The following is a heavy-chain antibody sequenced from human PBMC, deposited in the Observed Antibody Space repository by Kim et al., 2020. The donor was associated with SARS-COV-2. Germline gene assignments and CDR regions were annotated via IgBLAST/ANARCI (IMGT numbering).Heavy chain of an antibody. J-gene: IGHJ4*02. Sequence: SETLSLTCAVYGGSFSGYYWSWIRQPPGKGLEWIGEINHSGSTNYNPSLKSRVTISVDTSKNQFSLKLSSVTAADTAVYYCAAGVRGDPHEGVPNYFDYWGQGTLVTVSS. CDR1: GGSFSGYY. CDR2: INHSGST. D-gene: IGHD3-10*01. V-gene: IGHV4-34*01. CDR3: AAGVRGDPHEGVPNYFDY.